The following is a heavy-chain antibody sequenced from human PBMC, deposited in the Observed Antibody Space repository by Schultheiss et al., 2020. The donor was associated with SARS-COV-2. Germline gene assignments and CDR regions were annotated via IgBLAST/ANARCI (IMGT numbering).Heavy chain of an antibody. CDR2: ISAYNGNT. Sequence: ASVKVSCKASGYTFTSYGISWVRQAPGQGLEWMGWISAYNGNTNYAQKLQGRVTMTTDTSTSTAYMELRSLRSDDTAVYYCARGTSCYNGMCSNWFDPWGQGTLVTVSS. J-gene: IGHJ5*02. CDR1: GYTFTSYG. CDR3: ARGTSCYNGMCSNWFDP. D-gene: IGHD2-2*02. V-gene: IGHV1-18*01.